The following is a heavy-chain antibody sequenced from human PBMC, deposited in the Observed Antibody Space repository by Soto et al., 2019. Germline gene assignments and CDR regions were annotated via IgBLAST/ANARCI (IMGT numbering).Heavy chain of an antibody. CDR3: ARVSPTCTNGVCRYYFDY. Sequence: LSLTCTVSGGSISSGDYYWSWIRQPPGKGLEWIGYIYYSGSTYYNPSLKSRVTISVDTSKNQFSLKLSSVTAADTAVYYCARVSPTCTNGVCRYYFDYWGQGTLVTVSS. V-gene: IGHV4-30-4*01. CDR1: GGSISSGDYY. D-gene: IGHD2-8*01. J-gene: IGHJ4*02. CDR2: IYYSGST.